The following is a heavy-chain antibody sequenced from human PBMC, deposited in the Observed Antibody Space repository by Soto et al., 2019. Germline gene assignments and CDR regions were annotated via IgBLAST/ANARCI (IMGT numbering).Heavy chain of an antibody. Sequence: EVQLVESGGGLVKPGGSLRLSCAASGFTFSNAWMSWVRQAPGKGLEWVGRIKSTTDGGTIDYSAPVKGRFTISRDDSKNTLYLQVNSLNTDDTAVYYCTTRPDILYYMDVWGKGTTVTVSS. D-gene: IGHD2-15*01. J-gene: IGHJ6*03. CDR2: IKSTTDGGTI. V-gene: IGHV3-15*01. CDR1: GFTFSNAW. CDR3: TTRPDILYYMDV.